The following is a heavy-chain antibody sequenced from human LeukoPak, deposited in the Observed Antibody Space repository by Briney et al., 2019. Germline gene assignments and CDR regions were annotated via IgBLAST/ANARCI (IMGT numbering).Heavy chain of an antibody. V-gene: IGHV4-38-2*02. CDR2: MYHSGST. J-gene: IGHJ5*02. Sequence: SETLSLTCTVSGYSISSGYYWGWIRQPPGKGLEWIGTMYHSGSTYYSPSLKSRVTISIDTSKNHFTLKLSSVTAADTAVYYCARSGVFGVVIGGDNWFDPWGQGTLVTVSS. D-gene: IGHD3-3*01. CDR1: GYSISSGYY. CDR3: ARSGVFGVVIGGDNWFDP.